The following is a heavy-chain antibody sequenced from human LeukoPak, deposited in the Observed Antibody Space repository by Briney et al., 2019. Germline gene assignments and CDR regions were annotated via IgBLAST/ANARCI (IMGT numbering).Heavy chain of an antibody. CDR2: MNPNSGNT. CDR3: ARDLSSGSPPSWFDP. V-gene: IGHV1-8*01. D-gene: IGHD1-26*01. CDR1: GYTFTSYD. Sequence: GASVKVSCKASGYTFTSYDINWVRQATGQGLEWMGWMNPNSGNTGYAQKFQGRVTMTRDTSTSTVYMELSSLRSEDTAVYYCARDLSSGSPPSWFDPWGQGTLVTVSS. J-gene: IGHJ5*02.